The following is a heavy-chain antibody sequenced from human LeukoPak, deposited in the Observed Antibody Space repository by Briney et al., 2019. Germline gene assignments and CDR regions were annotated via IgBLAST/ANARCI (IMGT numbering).Heavy chain of an antibody. D-gene: IGHD1-26*01. CDR1: GGSISSHY. Sequence: SETLSLTCTVSGGSISSHYWSWIRQPPGKGLEWIGYIYYSGSTNYNPSLKSRVTISVDTSKNQFSLKLSSVTAADTAVYYCAKGVGAWGQGTLVTVSS. CDR3: AKGVGA. V-gene: IGHV4-59*11. J-gene: IGHJ5*02. CDR2: IYYSGST.